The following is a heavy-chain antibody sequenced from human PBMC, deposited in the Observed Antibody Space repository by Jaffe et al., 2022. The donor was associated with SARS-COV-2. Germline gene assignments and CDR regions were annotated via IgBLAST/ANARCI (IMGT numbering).Heavy chain of an antibody. CDR1: GYTFTNYG. CDR3: ARDPPGNYNFGFDY. CDR2: ISGKNDNT. J-gene: IGHJ4*02. Sequence: QVQLVQSGAEVKKPGASVKVSCKASGYTFTNYGITWVRQAPGQGLEWMGYISGKNDNTNYAQKFQGRVTMTTDTSTSTAYMELRSLRSDDTALYYCARDPPGNYNFGFDYWGQGILVTVSS. D-gene: IGHD1-1*01. V-gene: IGHV1-18*01.